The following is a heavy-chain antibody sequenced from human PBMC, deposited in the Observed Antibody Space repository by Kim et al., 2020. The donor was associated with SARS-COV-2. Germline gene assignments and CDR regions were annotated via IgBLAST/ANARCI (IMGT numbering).Heavy chain of an antibody. Sequence: GGSLRLSCAASGFTFDDYAMHWVRQAPGKGLEWVSGISWNSGSIGYADSVKGRFTISRDNAKNSLYLQMNSLRAEDTALYYCAKLSVSSSSDYWGQGTLVTVSS. CDR2: ISWNSGSI. D-gene: IGHD6-6*01. CDR3: AKLSVSSSSDY. CDR1: GFTFDDYA. J-gene: IGHJ4*02. V-gene: IGHV3-9*01.